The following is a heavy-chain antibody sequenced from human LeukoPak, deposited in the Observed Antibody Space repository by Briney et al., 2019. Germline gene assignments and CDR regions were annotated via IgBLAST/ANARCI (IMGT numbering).Heavy chain of an antibody. Sequence: GASVKVSCKASGYTFTGYYMHWVRQAPGQGLEWMGWINPNSGGTNYAQKFQGRVTMTRDTSISTAYMELRSLRSDDTAVYYCARALPGSITIFGVVKGHDAFDIWGQGTMVTVSS. CDR3: ARALPGSITIFGVVKGHDAFDI. D-gene: IGHD3-3*01. CDR1: GYTFTGYY. V-gene: IGHV1-2*02. J-gene: IGHJ3*02. CDR2: INPNSGGT.